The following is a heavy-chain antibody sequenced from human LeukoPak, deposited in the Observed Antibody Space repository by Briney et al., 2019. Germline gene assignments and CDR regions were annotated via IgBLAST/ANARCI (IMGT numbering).Heavy chain of an antibody. CDR3: ARGKCGGDCCSDY. Sequence: GGSLRLSCAASGFTFSSYAMHWVRQAPGKGLEWVALIWYDGSNKYYTDSVKGRFTISRDNSKNTLYLQMNSLRAEDTAVYYCARGKCGGDCCSDYWGQGTLVTVSS. D-gene: IGHD2-21*02. CDR1: GFTFSSYA. CDR2: IWYDGSNK. J-gene: IGHJ4*02. V-gene: IGHV3-33*01.